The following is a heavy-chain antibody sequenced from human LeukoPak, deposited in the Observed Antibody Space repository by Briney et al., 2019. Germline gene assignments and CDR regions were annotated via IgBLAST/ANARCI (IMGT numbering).Heavy chain of an antibody. J-gene: IGHJ4*02. CDR2: IIPILGIA. CDR1: GGTFSSYA. V-gene: IGHV1-69*04. Sequence: SVKVSCKASGGTFSSYAISWVRQAPGQGLEWVGRIIPILGIANYAQKFQGRVTITADKSTSTAYMELSSLRSEDTAVHYCARDGGSSWPLSDYWGQGTLVTVSS. D-gene: IGHD6-13*01. CDR3: ARDGGSSWPLSDY.